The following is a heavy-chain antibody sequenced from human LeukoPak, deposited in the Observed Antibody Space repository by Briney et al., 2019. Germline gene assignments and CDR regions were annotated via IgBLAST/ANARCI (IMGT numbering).Heavy chain of an antibody. J-gene: IGHJ4*02. CDR1: GFTLSSYA. D-gene: IGHD3-22*01. V-gene: IGHV3-23*01. CDR3: AKDGWHYYDSSDFDY. CDR2: ISGSGGST. Sequence: GGSLRLSCAASGFTLSSYAMSWVRQAPGKGLEWVSAISGSGGSTYYAESVKGRFTISRDNSKNTLYLQMNSLRAEDTAVYYSAKDGWHYYDSSDFDYWGQGTLVTVSS.